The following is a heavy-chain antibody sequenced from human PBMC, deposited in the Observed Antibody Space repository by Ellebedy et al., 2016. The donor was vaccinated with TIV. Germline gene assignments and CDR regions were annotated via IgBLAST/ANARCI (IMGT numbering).Heavy chain of an antibody. D-gene: IGHD2-2*01. Sequence: GESLKISCEASGFTFSSYWMTWVRQAPGKGLEWVANIKQDGSKKYYVDSVKGRFTISRDNAKNSLYLQMNSLRAEDTAVYYCAREIVIPAAMVDYWGQGTLVTVSS. J-gene: IGHJ4*02. CDR2: IKQDGSKK. CDR3: AREIVIPAAMVDY. V-gene: IGHV3-7*01. CDR1: GFTFSSYW.